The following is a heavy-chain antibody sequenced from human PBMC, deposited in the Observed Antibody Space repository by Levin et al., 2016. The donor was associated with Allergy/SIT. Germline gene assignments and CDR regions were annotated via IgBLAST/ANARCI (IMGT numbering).Heavy chain of an antibody. D-gene: IGHD2-15*01. CDR2: IYYSGST. V-gene: IGHV4-59*01. CDR3: ARSCSNYYYYGMDV. Sequence: SETLSLTCTVSGGSISSYYWSWIRQPPGKGLEWIGYIYYSGSTNYNPSLKSRVTISVDTSKNQFSLKLSSVTAADTAVYYCARSCSNYYYYGMDVWGQGTTVTVSS. CDR1: GGSISSYY. J-gene: IGHJ6*02.